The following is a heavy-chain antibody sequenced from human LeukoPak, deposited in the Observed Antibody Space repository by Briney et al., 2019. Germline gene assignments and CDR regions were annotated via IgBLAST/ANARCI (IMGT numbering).Heavy chain of an antibody. Sequence: PGRSLRLSCAASGFTFSSYAMHWVRQAPGKGLEWVAVISYDGSNKYYADSMKGRFTISRDNSKNTLYLQMNSLRAEDTAVYYCARVVDTAMVPDYWGQGTLVTVSS. CDR1: GFTFSSYA. V-gene: IGHV3-30*14. CDR2: ISYDGSNK. CDR3: ARVVDTAMVPDY. D-gene: IGHD5-18*01. J-gene: IGHJ4*02.